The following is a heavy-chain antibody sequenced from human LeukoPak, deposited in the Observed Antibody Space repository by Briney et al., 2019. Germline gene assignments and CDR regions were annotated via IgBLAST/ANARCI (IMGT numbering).Heavy chain of an antibody. J-gene: IGHJ5*02. CDR3: ARGPLELCSGGSCYSGRNWFDP. Sequence: GGSLRLSCAASGFTFSSYAMSWVRQAPGKGLEWVSAISGSGGSTYYADSVKGRFTISRDKSKNTLYLQMNSLRAEDTAVYYCARGPLELCSGGSCYSGRNWFDPWGQGTLVTVSS. CDR1: GFTFSSYA. V-gene: IGHV3-23*01. D-gene: IGHD2-15*01. CDR2: ISGSGGST.